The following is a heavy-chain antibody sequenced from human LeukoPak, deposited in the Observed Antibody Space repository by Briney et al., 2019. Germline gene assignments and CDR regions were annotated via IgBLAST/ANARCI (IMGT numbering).Heavy chain of an antibody. J-gene: IGHJ4*02. D-gene: IGHD3-22*01. CDR1: GGTFSSYA. CDR2: IIPILGIA. CDR3: ARVERNGTPYYYDSSGYYRY. V-gene: IGHV1-69*04. Sequence: ASVKVSCKASGGTFSSYAISWVRQAPGQGLEWMGRIIPILGIANYAQKFQGRVTTTADKSTSTAYMELSSLRSEDTAVYYCARVERNGTPYYYDSSGYYRYWGQGTLVTVSS.